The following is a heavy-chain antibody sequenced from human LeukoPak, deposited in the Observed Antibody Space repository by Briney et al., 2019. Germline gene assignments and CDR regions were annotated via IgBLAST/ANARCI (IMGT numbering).Heavy chain of an antibody. J-gene: IGHJ4*02. V-gene: IGHV3-7*01. CDR2: IKQDGSEK. Sequence: GGSLRLSCTASGFTFGSWIIWVRQAPRKGLEWVASIKQDGSEKYYLDSVKGRFTMSRDSAKNPLYLQMSSLRAEDTAVYYCYDTSGHWGQGTLVTVSS. CDR3: YDTSGH. CDR1: GFTFGSW. D-gene: IGHD3-22*01.